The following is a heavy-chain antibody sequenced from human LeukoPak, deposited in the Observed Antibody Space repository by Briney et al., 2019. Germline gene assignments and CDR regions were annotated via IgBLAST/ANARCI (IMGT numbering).Heavy chain of an antibody. V-gene: IGHV3-30*02. Sequence: GGSLRLSCAASGFTFSSYGMHWVRQAPGKGLEWVAFIRYDGSNKYYADSVKGRFTISRDNSKNTLYLQMNSLRAEDTAVYYCAKAQYHPDAFDNWGQGTMVTVSS. CDR1: GFTFSSYG. D-gene: IGHD2-2*01. CDR2: IRYDGSNK. J-gene: IGHJ3*02. CDR3: AKAQYHPDAFDN.